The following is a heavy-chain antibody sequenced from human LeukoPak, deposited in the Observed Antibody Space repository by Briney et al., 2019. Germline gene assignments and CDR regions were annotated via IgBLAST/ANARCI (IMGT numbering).Heavy chain of an antibody. J-gene: IGHJ5*02. CDR3: ARLPSLAVAGIRGRSWFDP. CDR2: INHSGST. CDR1: GGSFSGYY. D-gene: IGHD6-19*01. V-gene: IGHV4-34*01. Sequence: SETLSLTCAVYGGSFSGYYWSWIRQPPGKGLEWIGEINHSGSTNYNPSLKSRVTISVDTSKNQFSLKLSSVTAADTAVYYCARLPSLAVAGIRGRSWFDPWGQGTLVTVSS.